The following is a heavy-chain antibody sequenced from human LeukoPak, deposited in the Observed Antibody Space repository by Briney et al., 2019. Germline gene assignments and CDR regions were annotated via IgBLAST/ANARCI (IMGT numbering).Heavy chain of an antibody. D-gene: IGHD3-10*01. J-gene: IGHJ2*01. CDR2: IYYSGST. Sequence: SETLSLTCTGCGDAISSYYWRWIPQSPEKGLEWIGYIYYSGSTNYNPSLKSRVTISVDTSKTQFSLKMNSVTAADTALYYCAILQRITVAGPYYLYFERWGRGTLVTVS. V-gene: IGHV4-59*01. CDR3: AILQRITVAGPYYLYFER. CDR1: GDAISSYY.